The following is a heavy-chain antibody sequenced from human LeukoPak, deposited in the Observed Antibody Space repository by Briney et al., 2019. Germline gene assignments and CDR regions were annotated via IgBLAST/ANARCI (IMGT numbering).Heavy chain of an antibody. CDR3: ARDPYSGSYGYYYYYYMDV. J-gene: IGHJ6*03. V-gene: IGHV3-21*01. Sequence: GGSLRLSCAASGFSFSTYNMNWVRQAPGNGLEWVSSITTSSTYIYYADSVKGRFTISRDNAKNSLYLQMNSLRAEDTAVYYCARDPYSGSYGYYYYYYMDVWGKGTTVTISS. CDR2: ITTSSTYI. D-gene: IGHD1-26*01. CDR1: GFSFSTYN.